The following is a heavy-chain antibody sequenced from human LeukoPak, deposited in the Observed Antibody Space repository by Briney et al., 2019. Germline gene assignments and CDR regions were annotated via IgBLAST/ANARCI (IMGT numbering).Heavy chain of an antibody. V-gene: IGHV1-69*05. J-gene: IGHJ5*02. CDR2: IIPIFGTA. Sequence: GASVKVSCKASGGTFSSYAISWVRPAPGQGLEWMGGIIPIFGTANYAQKFQGRVTITTDESTSTAYMELSSLRSEATAVYYCARGNWNSNWFDPWGQGTLVTVSS. CDR1: GGTFSSYA. D-gene: IGHD1-7*01. CDR3: ARGNWNSNWFDP.